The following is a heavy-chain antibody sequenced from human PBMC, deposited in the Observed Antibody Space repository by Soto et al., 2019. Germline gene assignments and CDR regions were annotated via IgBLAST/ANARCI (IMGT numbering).Heavy chain of an antibody. V-gene: IGHV3-7*05. CDR3: ARDRGSGFCGRDYCGMDV. J-gene: IGHJ6*04. CDR1: GFTFSGHW. D-gene: IGHD6-19*01. CDR2: IKQDGSEK. Sequence: DVRLMESGGGLVQPGGSLRLSCAASGFTFSGHWMSWARQAPGKGLEWVANIKQDGSEKYSVDSVKGRFTISRDNAQDSLYLEMNSLRVEDTAISYCARDRGSGFCGRDYCGMDVWGKGTTV.